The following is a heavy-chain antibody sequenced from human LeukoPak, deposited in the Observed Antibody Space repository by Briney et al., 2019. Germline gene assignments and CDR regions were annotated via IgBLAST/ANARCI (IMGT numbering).Heavy chain of an antibody. Sequence: PGGSLRLSCAASGFTFDDYAMHWVRQAPGKGLEWVSGISWNSGSIGYADSVKGRFTISRDNAKNSLYLQMNSLRAEDTAVYYCARGARSYYYYGMDVWGQGTTVTVSS. CDR3: ARGARSYYYYGMDV. CDR1: GFTFDDYA. J-gene: IGHJ6*02. CDR2: ISWNSGSI. V-gene: IGHV3-9*01.